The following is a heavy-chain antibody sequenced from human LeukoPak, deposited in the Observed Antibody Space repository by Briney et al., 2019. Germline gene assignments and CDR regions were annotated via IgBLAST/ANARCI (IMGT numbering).Heavy chain of an antibody. V-gene: IGHV1-18*01. D-gene: IGHD4-17*01. CDR1: GYTFTSYA. J-gene: IGHJ6*02. Sequence: GASVKVSCKASGYTFTSYAISWVRQAPGQGLEWMGWISAYNGNTNYAQKFQGRVTMTTDTSTSTAYMELRSLRSDDTVVYYCAFMVTTFDYYGMDVWGRGTTVTVSS. CDR2: ISAYNGNT. CDR3: AFMVTTFDYYGMDV.